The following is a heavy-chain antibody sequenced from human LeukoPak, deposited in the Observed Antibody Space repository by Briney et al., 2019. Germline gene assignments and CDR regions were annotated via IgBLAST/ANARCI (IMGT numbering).Heavy chain of an antibody. CDR2: IYYSGST. V-gene: IGHV4-59*01. Sequence: PSETLSLTCTVSGGSISSYYWSWIRQPPGKGLEWIGYIYYSGSTNYNPSLKSRVTISVDTSKNQFSLKLSSVTAADTAVYYCARDTARYYDSSGYYSADAFDTWGQGTMVTVSS. J-gene: IGHJ3*02. CDR3: ARDTARYYDSSGYYSADAFDT. D-gene: IGHD3-22*01. CDR1: GGSISSYY.